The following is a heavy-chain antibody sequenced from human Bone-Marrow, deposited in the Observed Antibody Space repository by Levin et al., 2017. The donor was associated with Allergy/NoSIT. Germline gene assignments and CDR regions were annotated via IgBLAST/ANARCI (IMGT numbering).Heavy chain of an antibody. Sequence: GGSLRLSCAASGFTFSSYAMHWVRQAPGKGLEWVALISYDGSYNYYADSVKGRFTISRDNSNNTVYLQMNSLRAEDTAVYYCQAGVVTGLASFDYWGQGTLVTVSS. CDR2: ISYDGSYN. D-gene: IGHD4-23*01. CDR3: QAGVVTGLASFDY. CDR1: GFTFSSYA. V-gene: IGHV3-30*04. J-gene: IGHJ4*02.